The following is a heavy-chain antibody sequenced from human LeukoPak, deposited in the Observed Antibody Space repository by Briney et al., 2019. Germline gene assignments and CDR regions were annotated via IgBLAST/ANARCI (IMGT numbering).Heavy chain of an antibody. CDR1: GFTFDDYA. V-gene: IGHV3-9*03. Sequence: GGSLRLSCAASGFTFDDYAMHWVRQAPGKGLEWVSGTSWNSGSIGYADSVKGRFTISRDNAKNSLYLQMNSLRAEDMALYYCAKDRGYSSGWFIDYWGQGTLVTVSS. CDR3: AKDRGYSSGWFIDY. J-gene: IGHJ4*02. CDR2: TSWNSGSI. D-gene: IGHD6-19*01.